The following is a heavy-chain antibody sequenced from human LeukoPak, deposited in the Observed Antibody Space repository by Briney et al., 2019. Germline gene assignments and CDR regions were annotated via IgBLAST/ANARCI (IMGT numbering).Heavy chain of an antibody. CDR1: GFTFSSYS. CDR3: ARDYFSSTSCYRPQGDYYMDV. D-gene: IGHD2-2*02. J-gene: IGHJ6*03. Sequence: GGSLRLSCAASGFTFSSYSMNWVRQAPGKGLEWVSYISSSSSTIYYADSVKGRFTISRDNAKNSLYLQMNSLRAEDTAVYYCARDYFSSTSCYRPQGDYYMDVWGKGTTVTVSS. V-gene: IGHV3-48*04. CDR2: ISSSSSTI.